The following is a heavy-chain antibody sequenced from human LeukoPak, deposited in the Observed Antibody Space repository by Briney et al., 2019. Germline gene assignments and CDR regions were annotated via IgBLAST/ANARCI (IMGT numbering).Heavy chain of an antibody. CDR2: IRYDGSNK. V-gene: IGHV3-30*02. Sequence: PGGSLRLSCAASGFTFSSYGMHSVRQAPGKGLEWVAFIRYDGSNKYYADSVKGRFTISRDNSKNTLYLQMNSLRAEDTAVYYCAKEKSRTGYFDYWGQGTLVTVSS. CDR3: AKEKSRTGYFDY. CDR1: GFTFSSYG. J-gene: IGHJ4*02. D-gene: IGHD1-14*01.